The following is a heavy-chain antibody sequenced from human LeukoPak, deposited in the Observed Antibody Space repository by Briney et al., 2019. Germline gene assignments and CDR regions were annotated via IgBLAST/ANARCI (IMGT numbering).Heavy chain of an antibody. D-gene: IGHD3-10*01. CDR1: GYTFTSYY. V-gene: IGHV1-46*01. CDR2: INPSGGST. J-gene: IGHJ3*02. Sequence: ASVKVSCKASGYTFTSYYMHWVRQAPGQGLEWMGIINPSGGSTSYAQKFQGRVTMTRDMSTSTVYTELSSLRSEDTAVYYCAKEGDYYGSGSYRDGFDIWGQGTRATVSS. CDR3: AKEGDYYGSGSYRDGFDI.